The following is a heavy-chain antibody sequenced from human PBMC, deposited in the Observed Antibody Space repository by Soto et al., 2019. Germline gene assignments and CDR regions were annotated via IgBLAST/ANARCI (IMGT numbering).Heavy chain of an antibody. CDR3: ARVQSRDLAVADLFDY. CDR1: GGSVSSYY. J-gene: IGHJ4*02. V-gene: IGHV4-59*02. Sequence: SETLSLTCPVSGGSVSSYYWILIRQPPGKGLEWIGYIYYSGSTNYNPSLKSRVTISVDTSKNQFSLKLSSVTAADTAVYYCARVQSRDLAVADLFDYWGQGTLVTVSS. D-gene: IGHD6-19*01. CDR2: IYYSGST.